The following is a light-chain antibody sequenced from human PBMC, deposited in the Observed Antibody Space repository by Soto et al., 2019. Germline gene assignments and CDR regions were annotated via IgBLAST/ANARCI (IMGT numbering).Light chain of an antibody. CDR2: GSS. V-gene: IGKV3-20*01. Sequence: EIVLTQSPGTLSLSPGERATLSCRASQSVSSTYLAWYQHIPGHAPRLLIYGSSTRATGVPDRFSGSGSGTDFALTSTRLEPEDFAVYFCQQYGDSPPTFCQGTKVEVK. CDR1: QSVSSTY. J-gene: IGKJ1*01. CDR3: QQYGDSPPT.